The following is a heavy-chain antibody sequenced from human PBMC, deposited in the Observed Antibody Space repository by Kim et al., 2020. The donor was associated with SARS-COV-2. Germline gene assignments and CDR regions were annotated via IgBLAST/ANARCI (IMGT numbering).Heavy chain of an antibody. D-gene: IGHD2-8*01. Sequence: NYNPSLKSRVTISVDTSKNQFSLKLSSVTAADTAVYYCARAPGVYAQFDYWGQGTLGTVSS. J-gene: IGHJ4*02. V-gene: IGHV4-59*01. CDR3: ARAPGVYAQFDY.